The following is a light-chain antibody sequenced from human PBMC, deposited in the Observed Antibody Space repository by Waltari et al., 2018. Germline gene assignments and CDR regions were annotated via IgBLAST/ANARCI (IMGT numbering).Light chain of an antibody. V-gene: IGKV3-20*01. CDR1: QSISRY. CDR2: DAS. CDR3: QKYGSLPAT. Sequence: EIVLTQSPGTASLSPGERATLSCRASQSISRYLAWYQHKPGQAPRLLIYDASSRATGIPDRFSGSGSGTDFSLTISRLEPEDFAVYYCQKYGSLPATFGQGTKVEIK. J-gene: IGKJ1*01.